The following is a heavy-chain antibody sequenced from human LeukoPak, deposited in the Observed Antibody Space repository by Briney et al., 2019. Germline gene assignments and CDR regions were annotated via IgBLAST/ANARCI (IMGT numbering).Heavy chain of an antibody. Sequence: GGSLRLSCAASGFTFSTYGMHWVRQAPGKGLDWVAFIRYDGSNKYYADSVKGRFTISRDNSKNTLYLQMNSLRAGDTAVYYCARASKNYHDKYNWNDGYFDYWGQGTLVTVSS. CDR3: ARASKNYHDKYNWNDGYFDY. V-gene: IGHV3-30*02. CDR2: IRYDGSNK. CDR1: GFTFSTYG. D-gene: IGHD1-1*01. J-gene: IGHJ4*02.